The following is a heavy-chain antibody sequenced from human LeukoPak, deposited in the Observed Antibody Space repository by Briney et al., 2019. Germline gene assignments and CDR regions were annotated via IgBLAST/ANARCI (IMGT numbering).Heavy chain of an antibody. J-gene: IGHJ4*02. CDR3: ARQAKRLYESSPDFDY. D-gene: IGHD3-22*01. V-gene: IGHV4-30-2*01. CDR2: IYQSGST. Sequence: SETLSLTCAVSGGSISSGGYSWNWIRQPPGKGLEWIGYIYQSGSTYYNPSLKSRVTISVDTSKNQFSLKLTSVTAADTAVYYCARQAKRLYESSPDFDYWGQGTLVTVSS. CDR1: GGSISSGGYS.